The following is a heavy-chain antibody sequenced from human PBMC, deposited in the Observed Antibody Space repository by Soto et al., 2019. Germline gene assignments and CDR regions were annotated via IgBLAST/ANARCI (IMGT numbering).Heavy chain of an antibody. J-gene: IGHJ4*02. D-gene: IGHD6-19*01. CDR1: GFAFSSSF. CDR3: ARYFRGSGRYFFGY. V-gene: IGHV3-7*03. Sequence: GVSLRLSCVASGFAFSSSFMGWVRQAPGKGLEWVANINQDGGRTSYVDSVQGRFTISRDNAKDSLYLQMNSLRGEDTAVYYCARYFRGSGRYFFGYWGQGTLVTVSS. CDR2: INQDGGRT.